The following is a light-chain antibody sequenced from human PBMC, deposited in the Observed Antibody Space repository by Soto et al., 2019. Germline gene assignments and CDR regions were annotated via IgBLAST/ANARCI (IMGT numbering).Light chain of an antibody. CDR1: SSDVGKYKF. CDR3: CSHAGSGTLV. CDR2: EGT. J-gene: IGLJ3*02. Sequence: QSALTQSASVSGSPGQSISISCTGTSSDVGKYKFVSWYQQHPGKAPKLVIYEGTNRPSGVSDCFSGSKSGNTASLTISGLQAEDEADYYCCSHAGSGTLVFGGGTKVTVL. V-gene: IGLV2-23*01.